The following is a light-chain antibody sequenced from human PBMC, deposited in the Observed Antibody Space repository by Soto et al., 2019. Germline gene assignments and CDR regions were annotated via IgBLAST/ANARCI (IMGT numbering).Light chain of an antibody. CDR2: EVS. CDR3: SSYTSTTLV. CDR1: SSDVGGYDF. Sequence: QPVLTQPASVSGSPGQSITISCTGTSSDVGGYDFVSWYQHHPGKVPKLMIFEVSKRPSGVSNRFSGSKSGNTASLTISGLQAEDEADYYCSSYTSTTLVFGGGTQLTVL. V-gene: IGLV2-14*01. J-gene: IGLJ2*01.